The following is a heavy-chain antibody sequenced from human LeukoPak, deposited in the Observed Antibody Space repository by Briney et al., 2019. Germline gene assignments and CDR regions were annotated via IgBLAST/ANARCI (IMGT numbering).Heavy chain of an antibody. CDR1: GGSISSYY. Sequence: SETLSLTCTVSGGSISSYYWSWIRQPPGKGLEWIGYIYYSGSTNYNPSLKSRVTISVDTSKNQFSLKLSSVTAADTAVYYCARGPSDDYCYYYYMDVWGKGTTVTVSS. CDR2: IYYSGST. V-gene: IGHV4-59*01. CDR3: ARGPSDDYCYYYYMDV. J-gene: IGHJ6*03. D-gene: IGHD1-26*01.